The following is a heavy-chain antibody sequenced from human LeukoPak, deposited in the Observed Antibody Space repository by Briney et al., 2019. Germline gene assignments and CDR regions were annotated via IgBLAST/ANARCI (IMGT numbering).Heavy chain of an antibody. CDR3: ASNHYYDSSGYYREHYYFDY. D-gene: IGHD3-22*01. V-gene: IGHV3-21*01. CDR2: ISSSSSYI. CDR1: GFTFSSYS. Sequence: GGSLRLSCAASGFTFSSYSMNWVRQAPGKGLEWVSSISSSSSYIYYADSVKGRFTISRDNAKNSLYLQMNSLRAEDTAVYYCASNHYYDSSGYYREHYYFDYWGQGTLVTVSS. J-gene: IGHJ4*02.